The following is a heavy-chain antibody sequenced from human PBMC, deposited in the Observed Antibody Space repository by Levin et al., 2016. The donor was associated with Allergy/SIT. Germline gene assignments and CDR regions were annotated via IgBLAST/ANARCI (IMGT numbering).Heavy chain of an antibody. Sequence: VRQMPGKGLEWMGIIQPGDSDTRYSPSLQGQVTISADKSISTAYLQWSSLQASDTAMYYCARRASVAGKYFFDYWGQGALVTVSS. J-gene: IGHJ4*02. D-gene: IGHD6-19*01. V-gene: IGHV5-51*01. CDR3: ARRASVAGKYFFDY. CDR2: IQPGDSDT.